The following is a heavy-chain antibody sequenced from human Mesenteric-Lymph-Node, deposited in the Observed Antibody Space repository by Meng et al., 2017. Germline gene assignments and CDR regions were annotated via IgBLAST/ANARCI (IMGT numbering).Heavy chain of an antibody. CDR2: INVDGSDT. Sequence: GESLKISCAASGFTLNYWMHWVRQAPGKGLVWVSRINVDGSDTGYADSVKGRFTISRDNAKNTLYLQMNSLRAEDTAVYYCARDHGSLNWFDPWGQGTLVTVSS. V-gene: IGHV3-74*01. CDR3: ARDHGSLNWFDP. CDR1: GFTLNYW. D-gene: IGHD6-25*01. J-gene: IGHJ5*02.